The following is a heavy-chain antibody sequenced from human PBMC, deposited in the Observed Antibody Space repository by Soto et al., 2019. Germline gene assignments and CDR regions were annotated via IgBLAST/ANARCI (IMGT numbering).Heavy chain of an antibody. J-gene: IGHJ6*02. CDR2: ISSSSSTI. V-gene: IGHV3-48*02. CDR3: ARDRSTIFSYGMDV. Sequence: EVQLVESGGGLVQPGGSLRLSCAASGFTFSSYSMNWVRQAPGKGLEWVSYISSSSSTIYYADSVKGRFTISRDNAKNSLYLEMNSLREEGTAVYYCARDRSTIFSYGMDVWGQGTTVTVSS. D-gene: IGHD3-3*01. CDR1: GFTFSSYS.